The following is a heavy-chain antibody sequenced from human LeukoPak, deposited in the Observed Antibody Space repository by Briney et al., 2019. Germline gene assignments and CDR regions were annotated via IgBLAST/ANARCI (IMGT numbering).Heavy chain of an antibody. CDR1: GGTFSSYA. V-gene: IGHV1-69*06. D-gene: IGHD3-22*01. J-gene: IGHJ5*02. CDR3: ASDYDSSGYWDRPNWFDP. Sequence: GASVKVSCKASGGTFSSYAISWVRQAPGQGLEWMGGIIPIFGTANYAQKFQGRVTITADKSTSTAYMELSSLRSEDTAVYYCASDYDSSGYWDRPNWFDPWGQGTLVTVSS. CDR2: IIPIFGTA.